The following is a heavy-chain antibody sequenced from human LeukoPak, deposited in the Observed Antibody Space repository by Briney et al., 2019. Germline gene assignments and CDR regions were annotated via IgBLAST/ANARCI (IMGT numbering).Heavy chain of an antibody. Sequence: GGSLRLSCAASGFTFSDYYMSWMRQAPGEGLEWISYISSSSSYTNYADSVKGRFTISRDNAKNSLYLQMNSLRVEDTAVYYCAINGNYHDSSGYYYELDYWGQGTLVTVSS. CDR2: ISSSSSYT. D-gene: IGHD3-22*01. CDR3: AINGNYHDSSGYYYELDY. CDR1: GFTFSDYY. V-gene: IGHV3-11*06. J-gene: IGHJ4*02.